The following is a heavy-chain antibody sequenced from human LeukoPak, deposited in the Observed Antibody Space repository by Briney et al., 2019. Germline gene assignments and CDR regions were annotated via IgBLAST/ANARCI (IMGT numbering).Heavy chain of an antibody. D-gene: IGHD6-6*01. CDR2: ISGSGVNT. Sequence: GGSLRLSCAASGFTFTSYEMNWVRQAPGKGLEWVSGISGSGVNTYYADSVTGRFTISRDNSKNTLYLQMNSLRAEDTAVYYCARGGTVSGIAARPFDYWGQGTLVTVSS. CDR3: ARGGTVSGIAARPFDY. J-gene: IGHJ4*02. CDR1: GFTFTSYE. V-gene: IGHV3-23*01.